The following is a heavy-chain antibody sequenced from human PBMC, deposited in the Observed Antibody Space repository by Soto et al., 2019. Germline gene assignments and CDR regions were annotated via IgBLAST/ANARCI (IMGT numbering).Heavy chain of an antibody. D-gene: IGHD3-10*01. CDR2: ISSSSSYI. V-gene: IGHV3-21*01. Sequence: EVQLVESGGGLVKPGGSLRLSCATSGFTFSSYSMNWVRQAPGKGLAWVSSISSSSSYIYYADSVKGRFTISRDNATTALSLQMNSLRAEDTAVYYCARDLPSEGFTYGMDVWGQGTTVTVCS. CDR3: ARDLPSEGFTYGMDV. CDR1: GFTFSSYS. J-gene: IGHJ6*02.